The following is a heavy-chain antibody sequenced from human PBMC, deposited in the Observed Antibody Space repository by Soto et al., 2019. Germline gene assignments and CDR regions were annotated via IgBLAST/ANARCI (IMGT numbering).Heavy chain of an antibody. CDR3: ARLMTWQWLDRWYYYGMEV. CDR1: GGSISGSDSY. V-gene: IGHV4-39*01. D-gene: IGHD6-19*01. Sequence: PSETLYLSCTVSGGSISGSDSYWGWLRQPPGKGQESIGSIYYSGSTYYNPSLKRRVSISVDTSKNQISPTLRSVTAADTAVYYCARLMTWQWLDRWYYYGMEVWGQGTTVTVSS. J-gene: IGHJ6*02. CDR2: IYYSGST.